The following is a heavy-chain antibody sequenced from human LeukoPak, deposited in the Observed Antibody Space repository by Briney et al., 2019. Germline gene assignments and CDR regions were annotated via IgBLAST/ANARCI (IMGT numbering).Heavy chain of an antibody. CDR2: IRSKAYGGTA. D-gene: IGHD7-27*01. CDR3: TRAQLGIRY. V-gene: IGHV3-49*04. CDR1: GFTFGDYA. Sequence: GGSLRLSCTASGFTFGDYAMSWVRQAPGKGLEWVGFIRSKAYGGTAEYAASVKGRFTISRDDSKSIVYLQMNSLKTEDTGVYYCTRAQLGIRYWGQGTLVTVSS. J-gene: IGHJ4*02.